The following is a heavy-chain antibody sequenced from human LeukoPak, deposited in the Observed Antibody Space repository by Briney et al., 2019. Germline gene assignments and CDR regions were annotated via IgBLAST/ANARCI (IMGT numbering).Heavy chain of an antibody. D-gene: IGHD7-27*01. CDR2: IYYSGST. CDR1: GGSISSGDYY. J-gene: IGHJ4*02. V-gene: IGHV4-30-4*01. CDR3: ARGINWGSGDY. Sequence: SETLSLTCTVSGGSISSGDYYWSWIRQPPGKGLEWIGYIYYSGSTYYNPSLKSRVTISVDMSKNQFSLKLSSVTAADTAVYYCARGINWGSGDYWGQGTPVTVSS.